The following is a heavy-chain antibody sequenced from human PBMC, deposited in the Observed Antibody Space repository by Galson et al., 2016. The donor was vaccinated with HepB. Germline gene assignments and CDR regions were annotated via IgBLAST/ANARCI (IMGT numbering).Heavy chain of an antibody. Sequence: SLRLSCAASGFNLGNYAMTWVRQAPGKGLQWVSLISGSGSSLYYANSVKGRFTVSRDNSKNTLFLQMDSLRAEDTALYFCARDSGSFPWYFDLWGRGNLVAVSS. J-gene: IGHJ2*01. CDR1: GFNLGNYA. D-gene: IGHD1-26*01. CDR3: ARDSGSFPWYFDL. CDR2: ISGSGSSL. V-gene: IGHV3-23*01.